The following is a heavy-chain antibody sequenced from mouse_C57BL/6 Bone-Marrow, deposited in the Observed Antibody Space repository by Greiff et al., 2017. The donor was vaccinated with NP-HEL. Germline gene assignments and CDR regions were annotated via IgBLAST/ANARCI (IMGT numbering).Heavy chain of an antibody. D-gene: IGHD3-2*02. Sequence: VQLQQSGPELVKPGASVKIPCKASGYTFTDYTMDWVKQSHGKSLEWIGDINPNNGGTIYNQKFKGKATLTVDKSSSTAYMELRSLTSEDTAVYYCARTAQVPFAYWGQGTLVTVSA. J-gene: IGHJ3*01. V-gene: IGHV1-18*01. CDR3: ARTAQVPFAY. CDR2: INPNNGGT. CDR1: GYTFTDYT.